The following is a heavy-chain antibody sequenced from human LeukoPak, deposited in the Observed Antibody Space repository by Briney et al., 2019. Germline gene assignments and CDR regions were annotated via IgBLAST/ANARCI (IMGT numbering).Heavy chain of an antibody. CDR2: ISGSVGST. CDR3: AVLGAATSDY. J-gene: IGHJ4*02. CDR1: GSTFSSYA. D-gene: IGHD1-26*01. Sequence: PGGSLRLSCAASGSTFSSYAMSWVRQAPGKGLGWVSAISGSVGSTYYADSVKGRFTISRDNSKNTLYLQMNSLRAEDTAVYYCAVLGAATSDYWGQGTLVTVSS. V-gene: IGHV3-23*01.